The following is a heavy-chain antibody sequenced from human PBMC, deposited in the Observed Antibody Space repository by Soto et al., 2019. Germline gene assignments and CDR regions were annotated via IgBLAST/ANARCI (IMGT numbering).Heavy chain of an antibody. V-gene: IGHV4-31*03. D-gene: IGHD6-13*01. J-gene: IGHJ3*02. CDR3: ARTYSSSPDAFDI. CDR2: IYYSGST. Sequence: SETLSLTCTVSGGSISSGGYYWSWIRQHPGKGLEWIGYIYYSGSTYYNPSLKSRVTISVDTSKNQFSLKLSSVAAADTAVYYWARTYSSSPDAFDIWGQGTMVTVSS. CDR1: GGSISSGGYY.